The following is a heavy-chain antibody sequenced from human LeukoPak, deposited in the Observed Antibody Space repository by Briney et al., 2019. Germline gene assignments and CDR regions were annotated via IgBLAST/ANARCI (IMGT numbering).Heavy chain of an antibody. Sequence: GGSLRLSCAASGFTFSSYSMNWVRQAPGKGLEWVSYISSSGSTIYYADSVKGRFTISRDNAKNSLYLQMNSLRAEDTAVYYCARDNSGSYYFDYWGQGTLVTVSS. CDR1: GFTFSSYS. CDR2: ISSSGSTI. CDR3: ARDNSGSYYFDY. V-gene: IGHV3-48*04. J-gene: IGHJ4*02. D-gene: IGHD1-26*01.